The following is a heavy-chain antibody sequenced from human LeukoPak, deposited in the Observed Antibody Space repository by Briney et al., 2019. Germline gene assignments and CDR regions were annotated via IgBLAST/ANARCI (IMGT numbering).Heavy chain of an antibody. V-gene: IGHV3-30-3*01. CDR3: ARDGYSSSWNGYFQH. J-gene: IGHJ1*01. Sequence: PGRSLRLSCSASGFTFSSYAMHWVRQAPGKGLEWVAVISYDGSNKYYADSVKGRFTISRDNSKNTLYLQMNSLRAEDTAVYYCARDGYSSSWNGYFQHWGRGTLVTVSS. CDR2: ISYDGSNK. D-gene: IGHD6-13*01. CDR1: GFTFSSYA.